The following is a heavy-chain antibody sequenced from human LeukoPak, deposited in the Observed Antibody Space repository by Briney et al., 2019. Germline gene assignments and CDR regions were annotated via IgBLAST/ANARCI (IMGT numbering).Heavy chain of an antibody. CDR3: ERGLADILTGYYYYGIDV. J-gene: IGHJ6*02. CDR2: IYYSGSA. Sequence: SETLSLTCPVSVRPISSYYRSWIRQPPGKGLEWIGYIYYSGSANYNPSLKSRVTISVDTSKNQFSLKLSSVTAADTSVYYCERGLADILTGYYYYGIDVGGQGTTVTVSS. V-gene: IGHV4-59*01. CDR1: VRPISSYY. D-gene: IGHD3-9*01.